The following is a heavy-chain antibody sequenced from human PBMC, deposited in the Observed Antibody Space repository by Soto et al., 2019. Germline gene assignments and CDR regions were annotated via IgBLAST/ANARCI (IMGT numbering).Heavy chain of an antibody. CDR3: ARAGGTTVTGLWHFDI. CDR1: GFTFNTYS. Sequence: GGSLRLSCEASGFTFNTYSMHWVRQPPGKGLEWLAAIWYDGTQKYYADSVKGRFIISRDNSKKTLYLEMNSLRAEDTAVYYCARAGGTTVTGLWHFDIWGQGTMVTVSS. V-gene: IGHV3-33*01. J-gene: IGHJ3*02. CDR2: IWYDGTQK. D-gene: IGHD4-17*01.